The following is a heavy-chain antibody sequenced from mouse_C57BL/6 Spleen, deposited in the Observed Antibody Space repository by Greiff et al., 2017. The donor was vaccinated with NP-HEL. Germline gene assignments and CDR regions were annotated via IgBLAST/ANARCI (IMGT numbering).Heavy chain of an antibody. CDR1: GFTFSDYY. D-gene: IGHD2-1*01. CDR2: ISRLCGVT. J-gene: IGHJ4*01. V-gene: IGHV5-12*01. Sequence: EVNVVESGGGLVQPGGSLKLSCAASGFTFSDYYMYWVRQTPEKRLEWGGGISRLCGVTYYPDTVKGRFTISRDNAKNTLYLQMSRLKSEDTAMYYCARGLYYGNYDYAMDYWGQGTSVTVSS. CDR3: ARGLYYGNYDYAMDY.